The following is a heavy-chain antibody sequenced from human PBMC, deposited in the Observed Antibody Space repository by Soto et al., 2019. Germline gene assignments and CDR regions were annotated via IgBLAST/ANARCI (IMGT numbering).Heavy chain of an antibody. D-gene: IGHD2-2*01. CDR3: ARAYGIVVVPAATSYYMDV. CDR2: MNPNSGNT. Sequence: GASVKVSCKASGYTITSYDINWVRQATGQGLEWMGWMNPNSGNTGYAQKFQGRVTMTRNTSISTAYMELSSLRSEDTAVYYCARAYGIVVVPAATSYYMDVWGKGTTVTVSS. CDR1: GYTITSYD. V-gene: IGHV1-8*01. J-gene: IGHJ6*03.